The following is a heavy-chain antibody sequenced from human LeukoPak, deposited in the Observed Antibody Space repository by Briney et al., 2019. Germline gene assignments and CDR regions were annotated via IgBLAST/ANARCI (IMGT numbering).Heavy chain of an antibody. CDR3: AREGTTVTTHSYYGMDV. D-gene: IGHD4-17*01. CDR2: IIPILGIA. Sequence: SVKVSCKASGGTFSSYAISWVRQAPGQGLEWMGRIIPILGIANYAQKFQGRVTITADKSTSTAYMELSSLRSEDTAVYYCAREGTTVTTHSYYGMDVWGQGTTVTVSS. V-gene: IGHV1-69*04. J-gene: IGHJ6*02. CDR1: GGTFSSYA.